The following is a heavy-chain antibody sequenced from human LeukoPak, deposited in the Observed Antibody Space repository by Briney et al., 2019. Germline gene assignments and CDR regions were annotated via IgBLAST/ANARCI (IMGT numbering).Heavy chain of an antibody. CDR3: ARGGDSSEYYWNFDH. D-gene: IGHD3-22*01. CDR2: VYSSGRT. Sequence: SETLSLTCTVSGGFISNYYWSWLRQPAGKGLEWIGHVYSSGRTNYNPSLKSRATMSVDTSKNQFSLSLNSVTAADTAMYYCARGGDSSEYYWNFDHWGQGSLVTVTS. J-gene: IGHJ4*02. CDR1: GGFISNYY. V-gene: IGHV4-4*07.